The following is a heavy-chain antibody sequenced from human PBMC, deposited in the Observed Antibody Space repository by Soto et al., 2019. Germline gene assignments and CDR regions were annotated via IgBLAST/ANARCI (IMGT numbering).Heavy chain of an antibody. D-gene: IGHD2-21*01. CDR2: IYYSGST. CDR3: AIVGLKFPYNYYYYGMDV. V-gene: IGHV4-59*01. CDR1: GGSMSSSY. J-gene: IGHJ6*02. Sequence: LSLTXTASGGSMSSSYRGWVRQPPGEGLEWIGYIYYSGSTNYNPSLKSRVTISVDTSKNQFSLKLSSVTAADTAVYYCAIVGLKFPYNYYYYGMDVWGQGTTVTVSS.